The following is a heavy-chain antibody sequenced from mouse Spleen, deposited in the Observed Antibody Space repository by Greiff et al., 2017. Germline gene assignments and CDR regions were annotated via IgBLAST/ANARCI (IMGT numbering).Heavy chain of an antibody. CDR3: ARGDGKGFAWFAY. Sequence: VKLQESGAELARPGASVKLSCKASGYTFTSYGISWVKQRTGQGLEWIGEIYPRSGNTYYNEKFKGKATLTADKSSSTAYMELRSLTSEDSAVYFCARGDGKGFAWFAYWGQGTLVTVSA. V-gene: IGHV1-81*01. D-gene: IGHD1-1*01. CDR1: GYTFTSYG. CDR2: IYPRSGNT. J-gene: IGHJ3*01.